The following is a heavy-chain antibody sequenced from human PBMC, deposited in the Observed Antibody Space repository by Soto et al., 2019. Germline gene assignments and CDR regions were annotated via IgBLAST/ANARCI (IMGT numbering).Heavy chain of an antibody. Sequence: ASVKVSCKASGYDFTAYDINWVRQASGQGLEWMGWMNPINGATGSARRLQGRVSMTRNTATGTAYLELTSLRSDDTAAYYCGRGPSPRAPAGGTPYYFAMDVWGQGTKVTVS. CDR3: GRGPSPRAPAGGTPYYFAMDV. CDR2: MNPINGAT. V-gene: IGHV1-8*02. D-gene: IGHD1-7*01. J-gene: IGHJ6*02. CDR1: GYDFTAYD.